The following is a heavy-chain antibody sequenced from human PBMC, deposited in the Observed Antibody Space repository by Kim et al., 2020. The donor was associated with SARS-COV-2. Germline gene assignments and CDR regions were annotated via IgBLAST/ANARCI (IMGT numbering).Heavy chain of an antibody. D-gene: IGHD1-26*01. J-gene: IGHJ4*02. Sequence: ADSVKGRFTISRDKSKNTLYLHMNSLRAEDAAVYYCARTRDSGSVGFVDYWGQGTLVTVSS. CDR3: ARTRDSGSVGFVDY. V-gene: IGHV3-30*07.